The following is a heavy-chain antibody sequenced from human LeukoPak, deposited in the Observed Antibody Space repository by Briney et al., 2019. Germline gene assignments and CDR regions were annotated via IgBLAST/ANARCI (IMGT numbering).Heavy chain of an antibody. CDR3: VRGYSNYGYVFDI. D-gene: IGHD4-11*01. V-gene: IGHV3-21*01. J-gene: IGHJ3*02. Sequence: GGSLRLSCAASGFTISSHSMNWVRQAPGKGLEWVSSISSSSSYIYYTDSVKGRFSISRDNARNSLFLQMNSLGAEDTAVYYCVRGYSNYGYVFDIWGQGTMVTVSS. CDR2: ISSSSSYI. CDR1: GFTISSHS.